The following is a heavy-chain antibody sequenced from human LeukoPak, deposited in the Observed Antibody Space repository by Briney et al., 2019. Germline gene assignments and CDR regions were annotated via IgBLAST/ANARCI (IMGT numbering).Heavy chain of an antibody. CDR1: GFTFPNYW. V-gene: IGHV3-7*01. J-gene: IGHJ4*02. Sequence: GGSLRLSCAASGFTFPNYWMSWVRQAPGKGLEWVANIRQDGSEKFYVDSVKGRFTISRDNDKSSLYLQMNSLRGEDTAVYFCAREGRFQSFDYWGQGTLVAVSS. CDR3: AREGRFQSFDY. CDR2: IRQDGSEK.